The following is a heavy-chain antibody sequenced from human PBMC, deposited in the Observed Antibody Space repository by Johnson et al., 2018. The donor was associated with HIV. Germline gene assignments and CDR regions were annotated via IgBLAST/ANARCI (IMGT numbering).Heavy chain of an antibody. CDR1: EFTFSSYG. V-gene: IGHV3-30*19. CDR3: ARDGPRGSYGAFDI. CDR2: ISYDGSNK. Sequence: QMLLVESGGGVVQPGGSLRLSCAASEFTFSSYGMHWVRQAPGKGLEWVAVISYDGSNKYYADSVKGRFTISRDNSKNTLYLQMNSLRAEDTALYYCARDGPRGSYGAFDIWGQGTMVTVS. D-gene: IGHD1-26*01. J-gene: IGHJ3*02.